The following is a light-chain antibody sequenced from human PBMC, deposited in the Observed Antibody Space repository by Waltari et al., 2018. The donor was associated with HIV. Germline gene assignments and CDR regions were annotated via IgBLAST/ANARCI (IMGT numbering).Light chain of an antibody. J-gene: IGKJ4*01. CDR2: MAS. V-gene: IGKV1-5*03. CDR3: QQYNSFSSLT. Sequence: DIQMTQFPSTLYASVGDRVTITCRASQSISRWLAWYQQKPGKAPKVLIYMASTVESGVPSRFSGSGSGTEFTLTISSLQPDDFATYYCQQYNSFSSLTFGGGTKVEIK. CDR1: QSISRW.